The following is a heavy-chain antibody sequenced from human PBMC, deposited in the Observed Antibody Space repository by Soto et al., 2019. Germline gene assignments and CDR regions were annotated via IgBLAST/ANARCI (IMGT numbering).Heavy chain of an antibody. D-gene: IGHD3-10*01. CDR1: GYSFTSLD. CDR2: MQPSSGRT. J-gene: IGHJ4*02. CDR3: ARGVTAGVDY. V-gene: IGHV1-8*01. Sequence: VQLVQSGAEVREPGASVKVSCKASGYSFTSLDINWVRQTTGQGLEGMGWMQPSSGRTGYAQKFQGRVTMARDTSINTAYMALSSLTSDDPAFYYCARGVTAGVDYWGQGTLVTVSS.